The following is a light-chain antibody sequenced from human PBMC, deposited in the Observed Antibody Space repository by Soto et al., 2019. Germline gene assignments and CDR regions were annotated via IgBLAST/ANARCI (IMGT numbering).Light chain of an antibody. Sequence: EIGVTQSPCTLSLSPGERATLSCRASQSVSSNYLAWYQQKPGQAPRLLIYGASRGAAGIPDRFSGSGSGTDFTLTISRLEPEDFAVYFCQQYGRSPMFTFGQGTKLEVK. CDR3: QQYGRSPMFT. CDR2: GAS. CDR1: QSVSSNY. J-gene: IGKJ2*01. V-gene: IGKV3-20*01.